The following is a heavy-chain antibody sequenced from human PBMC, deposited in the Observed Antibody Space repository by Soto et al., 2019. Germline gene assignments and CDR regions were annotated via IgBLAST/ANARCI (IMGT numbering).Heavy chain of an antibody. Sequence: GGSLRLSCAASGFTVSSYAMSWVRQAPGKGLEWVSAISGSGGSTYYADSVKGRFTISRDNSENTLYLQMNSLRAEDTAVYYCAKWPGRSYYDSSGYYSDWGQGTLVTVSS. CDR1: GFTVSSYA. CDR2: ISGSGGST. CDR3: AKWPGRSYYDSSGYYSD. J-gene: IGHJ4*02. D-gene: IGHD3-22*01. V-gene: IGHV3-23*01.